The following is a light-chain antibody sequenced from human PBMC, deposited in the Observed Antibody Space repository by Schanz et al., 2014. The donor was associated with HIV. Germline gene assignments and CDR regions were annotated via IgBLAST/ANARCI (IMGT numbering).Light chain of an antibody. V-gene: IGLV1-40*01. Sequence: QSVLTQPPSVSGAPGQRVSISCTGNTSNIGAGYDVHWYLQLPGSAPKLLIYGNNNRPSGVPDRFSGSKSGTSASLAITGLQAEDEADYYCYSYAGSRVFGGGTKVTVL. J-gene: IGLJ3*02. CDR3: YSYAGSRV. CDR2: GNN. CDR1: TSNIGAGYD.